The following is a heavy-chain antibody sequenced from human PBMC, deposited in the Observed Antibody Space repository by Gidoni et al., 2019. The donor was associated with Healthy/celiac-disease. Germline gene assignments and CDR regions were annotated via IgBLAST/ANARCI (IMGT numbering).Heavy chain of an antibody. CDR3: ARRGAATTDY. Sequence: QVQLQQWGAGLLKPSETLSLTCAVYGGSFRGYYWSWIRQPPGKGLEWIGEINHSGSTNYNPSLKSRVTISVDTSKNQFSLKLSSVTAADTAVYYCARRGAATTDYWGQGTLVTVSS. CDR2: INHSGST. J-gene: IGHJ4*02. D-gene: IGHD6-25*01. CDR1: GGSFRGYY. V-gene: IGHV4-34*01.